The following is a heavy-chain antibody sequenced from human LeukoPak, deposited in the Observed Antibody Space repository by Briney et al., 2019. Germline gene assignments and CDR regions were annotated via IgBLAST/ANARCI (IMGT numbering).Heavy chain of an antibody. V-gene: IGHV3-33*01. J-gene: IGHJ4*02. D-gene: IGHD6-13*01. CDR2: IWYDGSNK. CDR3: ARDRAAAGPYYFDY. CDR1: GFTFSSYG. Sequence: EKSLRLSCAAPGFTFSSYGMHWVRQAPGKGLEWVAVIWYDGSNKYYADSVKGRFTISRDNSKNTLYLQMNSLRAEDTAVYYCARDRAAAGPYYFDYWGQGTLVTVSS.